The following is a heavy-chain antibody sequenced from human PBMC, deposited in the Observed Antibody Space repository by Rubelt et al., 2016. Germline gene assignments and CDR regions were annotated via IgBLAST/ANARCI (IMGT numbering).Heavy chain of an antibody. D-gene: IGHD6-13*01. V-gene: IGHV1-18*01. CDR2: ISAYNGNT. CDR1: GYTFTSYG. CDR3: ASMYSSSWYRGWFDP. J-gene: IGHJ5*02. Sequence: QVQLVQSGAEVKKPGASVKVSCKASGYTFTSYGISWVRQAPGQGLEWMGWISAYNGNTNYAQKLQGRVPMTTDTATSTAYMERRSLRSDDTAVYYCASMYSSSWYRGWFDPWGQGTLVTVSS.